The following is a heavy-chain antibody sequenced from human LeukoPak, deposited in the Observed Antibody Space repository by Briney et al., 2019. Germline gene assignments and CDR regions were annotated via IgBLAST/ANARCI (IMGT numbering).Heavy chain of an antibody. CDR3: ARLTAYNHDYSGRYGLDV. CDR1: GFTFSHYL. V-gene: IGHV3-21*01. CDR2: IGRTPTYI. D-gene: IGHD3-22*01. J-gene: IGHJ6*02. Sequence: GGSLRLSCAASGFTFSHYLMTWVRQAPGKGLEWVSSIGRTPTYIYYADSVKARFTISRDNAKDSLYLQMNSLRAEDTAVYYCARLTAYNHDYSGRYGLDVWGQGTTVTVSS.